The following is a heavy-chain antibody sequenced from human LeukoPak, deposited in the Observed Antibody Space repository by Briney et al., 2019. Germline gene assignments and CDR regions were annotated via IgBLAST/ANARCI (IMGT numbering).Heavy chain of an antibody. D-gene: IGHD2/OR15-2a*01. V-gene: IGHV3-43*02. Sequence: GDLRLSCAASGFTIGPYAMYWVRQGPGRGLEWVSVIKADGSGTFYADSVRGRFTTSRDNSKNSLYLQMNSLTSEDTALYYCATWAFYHNLDVWGQGTTVIVSS. CDR3: ATWAFYHNLDV. CDR1: GFTIGPYA. CDR2: IKADGSGT. J-gene: IGHJ6*02.